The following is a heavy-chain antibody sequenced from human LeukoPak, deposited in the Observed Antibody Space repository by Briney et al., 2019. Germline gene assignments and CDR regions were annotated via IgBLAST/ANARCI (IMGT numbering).Heavy chain of an antibody. J-gene: IGHJ5*02. CDR3: ARGYCSSTSCLYNWFDP. V-gene: IGHV4-34*01. CDR2: INHSGST. D-gene: IGHD2-2*01. Sequence: SETLSLTCAVYGGSFSGYYWSWIRQPPGKGLEWIGEINHSGSTNYNPSLKSRVTISVDTSKNQFSLKLSSVTAADTAVYYCARGYCSSTSCLYNWFDPWGQGTLVTVSS. CDR1: GGSFSGYY.